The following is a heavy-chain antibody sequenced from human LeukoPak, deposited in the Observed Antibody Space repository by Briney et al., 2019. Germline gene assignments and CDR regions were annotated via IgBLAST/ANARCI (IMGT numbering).Heavy chain of an antibody. J-gene: IGHJ4*02. CDR3: ARDQEGFDY. CDR1: GYSFTSNY. Sequence: ASVKVSCKVSGYSFTSNYIHWVRQAPGQGLEWMGMIYPRDGSTSYAQKFQGRVTVTRGTSTSTVHMELSGLRSEDTAVYYCARDQEGFDYWGQGTLVTVSS. CDR2: IYPRDGST. V-gene: IGHV1-46*01.